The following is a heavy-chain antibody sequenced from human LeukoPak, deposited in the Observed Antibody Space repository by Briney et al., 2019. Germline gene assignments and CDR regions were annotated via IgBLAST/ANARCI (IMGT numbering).Heavy chain of an antibody. D-gene: IGHD2-15*01. Sequence: SETLSLTCAVYGGSFSGYYWSWIRQPPGKGLEWIEEINHSGSTNYNPSLKSRVTISVDTSKNQFSLKLSSVTAADTAVYYCARGWLRQPTRRMYCSGGSCAGPSHLNWFDPWGQGTLVTVSS. J-gene: IGHJ5*02. CDR2: INHSGST. CDR1: GGSFSGYY. CDR3: ARGWLRQPTRRMYCSGGSCAGPSHLNWFDP. V-gene: IGHV4-34*01.